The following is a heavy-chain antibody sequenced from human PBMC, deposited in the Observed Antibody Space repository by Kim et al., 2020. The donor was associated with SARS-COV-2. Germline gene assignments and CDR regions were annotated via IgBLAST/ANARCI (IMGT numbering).Heavy chain of an antibody. CDR1: GFTFSSYA. CDR2: ISYDGSNK. CDR3: AREVEQLVSGTVAPDY. V-gene: IGHV3-30*04. J-gene: IGHJ4*02. Sequence: GGSLRLSCAASGFTFSSYAMHWVRQAPGKGLEWVAVISYDGSNKYYADSVKGRFTISRDNSKNTLYLQMNSLRAEDTAVYYCAREVEQLVSGTVAPDYWGQGTLVTVSS. D-gene: IGHD6-13*01.